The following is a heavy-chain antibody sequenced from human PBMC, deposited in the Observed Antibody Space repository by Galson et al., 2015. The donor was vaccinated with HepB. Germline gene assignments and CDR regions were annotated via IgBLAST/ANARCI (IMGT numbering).Heavy chain of an antibody. CDR2: ISSDGSNK. V-gene: IGHV3-30*18. CDR1: GFSLSSFG. Sequence: SLRLSCAVSGFSLSSFGMHWVRQAPGKGLEWVAVISSDGSNKYYADSVKGRFTISRDNSKNTLYLQMNSLRAEDTAVYYCAKDLGDIVVVVAAPDYWGQGTLVTVSS. CDR3: AKDLGDIVVVVAAPDY. D-gene: IGHD2-15*01. J-gene: IGHJ4*02.